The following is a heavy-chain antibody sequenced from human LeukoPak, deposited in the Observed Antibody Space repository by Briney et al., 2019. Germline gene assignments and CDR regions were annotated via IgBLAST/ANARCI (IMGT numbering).Heavy chain of an antibody. D-gene: IGHD6-13*01. V-gene: IGHV3-7*05. Sequence: PGGSLRLSCAASGFTFSSYWMSWVRQAPGKGLEWVANIKQDGSEKYYVDSVKGRFTISRDNAKNSLYLQMNSLRAEDTAVYYCARGPYSSSWYFDYWGQGTLVTVSS. J-gene: IGHJ4*02. CDR2: IKQDGSEK. CDR3: ARGPYSSSWYFDY. CDR1: GFTFSSYW.